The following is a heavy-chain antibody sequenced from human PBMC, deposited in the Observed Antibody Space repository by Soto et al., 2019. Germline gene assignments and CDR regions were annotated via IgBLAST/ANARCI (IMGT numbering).Heavy chain of an antibody. Sequence: QVQLQESGPGLVKPSQTLSLTCTVSGGSISSGAYFWSWIRQHPGRGLEWIGYIYYRGSTYYNPSLKSRLSISVDPSKHQFSLNLTSVTAADTAMYYCARAEGYSSSWGVFDPWGQGILVTVSS. CDR2: IYYRGST. CDR3: ARAEGYSSSWGVFDP. J-gene: IGHJ5*02. D-gene: IGHD2-2*01. CDR1: GGSISSGAYF. V-gene: IGHV4-31*03.